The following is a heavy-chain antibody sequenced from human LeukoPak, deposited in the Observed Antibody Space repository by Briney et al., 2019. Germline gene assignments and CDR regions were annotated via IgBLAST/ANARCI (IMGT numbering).Heavy chain of an antibody. Sequence: PGGSLRLSCAASGFIASNKYMSWVRQAPGKGLEGVSTIRSDGTTDYADSVKRRVTISHDESKNTLYLQMNSLRVEDTAVYACARRRGGYGEGELDYWGQGTLVTVSS. CDR1: GFIASNKY. CDR3: ARRRGGYGEGELDY. V-gene: IGHV3-66*04. CDR2: IRSDGTT. D-gene: IGHD4-17*01. J-gene: IGHJ4*02.